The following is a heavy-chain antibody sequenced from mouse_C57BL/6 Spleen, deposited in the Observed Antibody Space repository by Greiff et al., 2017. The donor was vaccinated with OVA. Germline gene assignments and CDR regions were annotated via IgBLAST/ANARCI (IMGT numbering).Heavy chain of an antibody. CDR2: IYPGNSDT. V-gene: IGHV1-5*01. CDR1: GYTFTSYW. Sequence: EVQLQQSGTVLARPGASVKMSCKTSGYTFTSYWMHWVKQMPGQGLEWIGAIYPGNSDTSYNQKFKGKAKLTAVTSASTAYMERSSLTNEDSAVYYCTRYTVLLWDYWGQGTTLTVSS. J-gene: IGHJ2*01. CDR3: TRYTVLLWDY. D-gene: IGHD2-1*01.